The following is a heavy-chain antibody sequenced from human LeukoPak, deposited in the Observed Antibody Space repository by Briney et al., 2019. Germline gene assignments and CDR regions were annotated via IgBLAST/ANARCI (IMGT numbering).Heavy chain of an antibody. D-gene: IGHD1-26*01. V-gene: IGHV3-21*01. CDR2: ISGSSSYI. CDR1: GFTFSGYR. Sequence: GGSLRLSCATSGFTFSGYRMNWVRQAPGKGLEWVSSISGSSSYIYCTDSVKGRFTLSRDNAKNSLVLQMNSLRADDTGVYYCARDMGEPVYGMDVWGPGTTVTVSS. CDR3: ARDMGEPVYGMDV. J-gene: IGHJ6*02.